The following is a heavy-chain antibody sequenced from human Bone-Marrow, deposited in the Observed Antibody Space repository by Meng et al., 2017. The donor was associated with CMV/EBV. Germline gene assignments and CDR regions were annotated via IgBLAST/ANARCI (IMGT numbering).Heavy chain of an antibody. CDR3: ARSGMVVVPAAH. CDR2: INPNSGGT. J-gene: IGHJ4*02. D-gene: IGHD2-2*01. CDR1: GYTYTGYY. Sequence: ASVKVSCKASGYTYTGYYMHWVRQAPGQGLEWMGWINPNSGGTNYAQKFQGRVTMTRDTSISTAYMELSRLRSDDTAVYYCARSGMVVVPAAHWGQGTLVTVSS. V-gene: IGHV1-2*02.